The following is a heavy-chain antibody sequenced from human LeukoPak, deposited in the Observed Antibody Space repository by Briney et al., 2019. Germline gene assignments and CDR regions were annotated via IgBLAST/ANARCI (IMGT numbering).Heavy chain of an antibody. Sequence: GGSLRLSCAASGFTFGDYYMTWIRQAPGKGLEWVSYISSSGSTIYYADSVKGRLTISRDNAKNSLYLQMNSLRAEDTAVYYCARDSSGWYFDYWGQGTLVTVSS. D-gene: IGHD6-19*01. V-gene: IGHV3-11*01. CDR1: GFTFGDYY. CDR3: ARDSSGWYFDY. CDR2: ISSSGSTI. J-gene: IGHJ4*02.